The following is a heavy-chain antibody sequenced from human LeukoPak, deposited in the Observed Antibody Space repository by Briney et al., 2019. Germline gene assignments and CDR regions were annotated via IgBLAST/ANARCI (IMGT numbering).Heavy chain of an antibody. CDR3: ARVKAASKKPYYYGMDV. CDR2: INPNSGGT. D-gene: IGHD6-13*01. Sequence: GASVKVSCKASGYTFTGYYMHWVRQAPGQGLEWMGWINPNSGGTNYAQKFQGRVTMTRDTSISTAYMELSSLRSEDTAVYYCARVKAASKKPYYYGMDVWGQGTTVTVSS. CDR1: GYTFTGYY. J-gene: IGHJ6*02. V-gene: IGHV1-2*02.